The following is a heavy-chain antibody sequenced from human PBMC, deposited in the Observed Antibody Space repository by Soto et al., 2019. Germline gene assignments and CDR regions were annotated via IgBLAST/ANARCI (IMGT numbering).Heavy chain of an antibody. Sequence: VQLLESGGGLVQPGGSLRLSCAASGFTFSNYAMSWVRQAPGKGPEWVAGISGGSGTISYADSVRGRFTISRDNTKNTLFLQMSGLRAEDTAMYYCAKDTYLFISLGLDPWGQGTLVTVSS. CDR2: ISGGSGTI. CDR1: GFTFSNYA. CDR3: AKDTYLFISLGLDP. J-gene: IGHJ5*02. D-gene: IGHD7-27*01. V-gene: IGHV3-23*01.